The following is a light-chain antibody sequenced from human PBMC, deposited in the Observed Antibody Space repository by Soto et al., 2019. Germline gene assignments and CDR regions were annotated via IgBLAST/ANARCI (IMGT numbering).Light chain of an antibody. CDR1: QGIGNR. J-gene: IGKJ1*01. V-gene: IGKV1-6*01. Sequence: AIQMTQSPSSLSASGGDRVTITCRASQGIGNRLGWYQQKPGKAPKVLIYAASTLQSGVPSRFSGSGSGTDFTLTISCLQPEDFATYFCLQDYTYPWTFGQGTRVEVK. CDR3: LQDYTYPWT. CDR2: AAS.